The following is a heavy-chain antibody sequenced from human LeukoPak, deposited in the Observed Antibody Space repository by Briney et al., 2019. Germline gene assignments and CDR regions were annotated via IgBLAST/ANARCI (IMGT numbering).Heavy chain of an antibody. D-gene: IGHD6-19*01. CDR2: MNPNSGNT. CDR1: GYTFTSYD. CDR3: ARGHRIAVAGRGGGVGNY. J-gene: IGHJ4*02. Sequence: ASVKVSCKASGYTFTSYDINWVRQATGQGLEWMGWMNPNSGNTGYAQKFQGRVTMTRNTSISTAYMELSSLRPEDTAVYYCARGHRIAVAGRGGGVGNYWGQGTLVTVSS. V-gene: IGHV1-8*01.